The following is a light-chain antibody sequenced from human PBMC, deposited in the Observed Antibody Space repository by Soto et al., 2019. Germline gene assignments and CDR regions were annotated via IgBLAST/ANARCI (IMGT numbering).Light chain of an antibody. CDR2: DAS. CDR1: QSISNW. Sequence: DIQMTQSPSTLSASVGDRVTITCRASQSISNWLAWYQQKPGKAPKLLIYDASSLESGVPSRFSGTGPGTEFPLALSSLQPDDFATYSCQKYSSFPYTFCEGTKLEIK. CDR3: QKYSSFPYT. J-gene: IGKJ2*01. V-gene: IGKV1-5*01.